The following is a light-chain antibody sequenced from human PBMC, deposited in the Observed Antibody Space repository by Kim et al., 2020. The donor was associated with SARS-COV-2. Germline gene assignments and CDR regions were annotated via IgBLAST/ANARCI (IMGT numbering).Light chain of an antibody. Sequence: QSVLTQPASVSGSPGQSITISCTGTSSDVGGYNYVSWYQQHPGKAPKLMIYDVSKRPSGVYNRFSGSKSGNTASLTISGLQAEDEADYYCSSYTSSSRVFGGGTKVTVL. CDR2: DVS. CDR1: SSDVGGYNY. J-gene: IGLJ3*02. CDR3: SSYTSSSRV. V-gene: IGLV2-14*01.